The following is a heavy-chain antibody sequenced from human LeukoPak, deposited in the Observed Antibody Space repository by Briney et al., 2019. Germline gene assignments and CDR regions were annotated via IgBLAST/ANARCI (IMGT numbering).Heavy chain of an antibody. CDR3: ASLPGIAADGLPD. D-gene: IGHD6-13*01. Sequence: GGSLRLSCAASGFTFSSYSMNWVRQAPGKGLEWVSSISSSSSYIYYADSVKGRFTISRDNAKNSLYLQMNSLRAEDTAVYYCASLPGIAADGLPDWGQGTLVTVSS. CDR1: GFTFSSYS. V-gene: IGHV3-21*01. CDR2: ISSSSSYI. J-gene: IGHJ4*02.